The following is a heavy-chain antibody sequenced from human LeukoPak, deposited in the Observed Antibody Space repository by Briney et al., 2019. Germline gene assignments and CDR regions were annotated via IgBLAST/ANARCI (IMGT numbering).Heavy chain of an antibody. Sequence: SETLSLTCTVSGGSISSYYWSWIRQPPGKGLEWIGEINHSGSTNYNPSLKSRVTISVDTSKNQFSLKLSSVTAADTAVYYCARANPQQQLAFDYWGQGTLVTVSS. CDR2: INHSGST. V-gene: IGHV4-34*01. CDR3: ARANPQQQLAFDY. J-gene: IGHJ4*02. CDR1: GGSISSYY. D-gene: IGHD6-13*01.